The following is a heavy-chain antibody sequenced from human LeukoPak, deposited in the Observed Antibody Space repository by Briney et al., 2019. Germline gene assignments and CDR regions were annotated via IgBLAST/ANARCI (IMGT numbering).Heavy chain of an antibody. V-gene: IGHV3-30*18. J-gene: IGHJ6*02. CDR3: AKGRERYYYYYGMDV. CDR2: ISYDGGNK. CDR1: GFTFSSYG. Sequence: PGGSLRLSCAASGFTFSSYGMHWVRQAPGKGLEWVAVISYDGGNKYYADSVKGRFTISRDNSKNTLYLQMNSLRAEDTAVYYCAKGRERYYYYYGMDVWGQGTTVTVSS.